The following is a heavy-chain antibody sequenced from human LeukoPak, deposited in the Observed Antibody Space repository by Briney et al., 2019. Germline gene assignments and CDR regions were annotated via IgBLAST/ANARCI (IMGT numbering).Heavy chain of an antibody. CDR2: INPNSGGT. CDR1: GYTFTGYY. CDR3: ARYCSSTSCHSWGAFDI. Sequence: GASVKVSCKAPGYTFTGYYMHWVRQAPGQGLEWMGWINPNSGGTNYAQKFQGRVTMTRDTSISTAYMELSRLRSDDTAVYYWARYCSSTSCHSWGAFDIWGQGTMVTVSS. D-gene: IGHD2-2*01. J-gene: IGHJ3*02. V-gene: IGHV1-2*02.